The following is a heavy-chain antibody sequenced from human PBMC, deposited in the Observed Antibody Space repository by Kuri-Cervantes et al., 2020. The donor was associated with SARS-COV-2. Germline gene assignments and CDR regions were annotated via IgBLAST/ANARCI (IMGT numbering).Heavy chain of an antibody. D-gene: IGHD3-3*01. CDR2: ISGSGGSI. V-gene: IGHV3-48*01. J-gene: IGHJ6*02. CDR1: GFTFSNAW. Sequence: GESLKISCAASGFTFSNAWMSWVRQAPGKGLEWVSAISGSGGSIYYADSVKGRFTISRDNAKNSLYLQMNSLRAEDTAVYYCARDYYDFWSGYYVPYYYYYGMDVWGQGTTVTVSS. CDR3: ARDYYDFWSGYYVPYYYYYGMDV.